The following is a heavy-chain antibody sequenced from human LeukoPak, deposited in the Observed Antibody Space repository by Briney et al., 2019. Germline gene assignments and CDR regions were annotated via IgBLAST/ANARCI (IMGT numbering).Heavy chain of an antibody. Sequence: PGGSLRLSCAASGFTVSSNYMSWVRQAPGKGLEWVSGISASGDVTFHADPLKGRFTISRDNSKNTLYLQMDSLRAEDTAVYYCARDVANLGYFDYWGQGTLVTVSS. V-gene: IGHV3-23*01. CDR3: ARDVANLGYFDY. CDR2: ISASGDVT. CDR1: GFTVSSNY. D-gene: IGHD7-27*01. J-gene: IGHJ4*02.